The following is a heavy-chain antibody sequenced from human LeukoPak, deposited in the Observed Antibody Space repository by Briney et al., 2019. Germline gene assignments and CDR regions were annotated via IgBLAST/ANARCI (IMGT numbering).Heavy chain of an antibody. CDR1: GFTVSSNY. Sequence: GRSLRLSCAASGFTVSSNYMSWVRQAPGKGLEWVSVLYSAGSTYYADSVKGRFTISRDNSKNTLYLQMNSLRAEDTAVYYCARDSSSGWYHAYWGQGTLVTVSS. D-gene: IGHD6-19*01. CDR3: ARDSSSGWYHAY. J-gene: IGHJ4*02. V-gene: IGHV3-66*01. CDR2: LYSAGST.